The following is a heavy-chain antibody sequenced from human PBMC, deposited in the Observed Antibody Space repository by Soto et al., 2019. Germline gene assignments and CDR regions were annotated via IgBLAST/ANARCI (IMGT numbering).Heavy chain of an antibody. J-gene: IGHJ4*02. CDR3: PRWLIH. CDR2: IYYSGST. CDR1: GGSISSGGYY. V-gene: IGHV4-31*03. Sequence: QVQLQESGPGLVKPSQTLSLTCTVSGGSISSGGYYWGWIRQHPGKGLEWIGYIYYSGSTFYNPSLTSRVTLAIATDKNHYSLKLSSVTADDSAVYHCPRWLIHWGQGTLVTVSS. D-gene: IGHD5-12*01.